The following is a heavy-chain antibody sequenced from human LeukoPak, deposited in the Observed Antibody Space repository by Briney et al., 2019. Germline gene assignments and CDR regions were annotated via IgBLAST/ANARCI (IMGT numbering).Heavy chain of an antibody. J-gene: IGHJ4*02. Sequence: ASVKVSCKASGYTFTSYDINWVRQATGQGLEWMGWINPNGGGPKYAPKFQGRVTMTRDTSINTVYMELSRLRSDDTAVYYCATGLFSYYYGSGAWGQGTLVTVSS. V-gene: IGHV1-2*02. CDR2: INPNGGGP. D-gene: IGHD3-10*01. CDR1: GYTFTSYD. CDR3: ATGLFSYYYGSGA.